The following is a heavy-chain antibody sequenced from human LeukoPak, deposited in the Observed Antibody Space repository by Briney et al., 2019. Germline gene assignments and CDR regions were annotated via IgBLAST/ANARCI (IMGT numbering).Heavy chain of an antibody. J-gene: IGHJ4*02. CDR1: GFTFSSYS. D-gene: IGHD1-26*01. CDR2: IRYDGSNK. Sequence: PGGSLRLSCAASGFTFSSYSMNWVRQAPGKGLEWVAFIRYDGSNKYYADSVKGRFTISRDNSKNTLYLQMNSLRAEDTAVYYCAKDWSELVGATTERPLDYRGQGTLVTVSS. V-gene: IGHV3-30*02. CDR3: AKDWSELVGATTERPLDY.